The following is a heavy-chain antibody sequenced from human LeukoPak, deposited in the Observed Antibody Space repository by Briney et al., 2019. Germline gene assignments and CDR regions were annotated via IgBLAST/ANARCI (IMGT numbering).Heavy chain of an antibody. Sequence: GGSLRLSCAASGFTFSSYAMSWVRQAPGKGLEWVSAISGSGGSTYYADSVKGRFTISRDNSKNTLYLQMNSLRAEDTAVYYCAKPYCGSTSGVLCAFDIWGQGTMVTVSS. CDR3: AKPYCGSTSGVLCAFDI. D-gene: IGHD2-2*01. J-gene: IGHJ3*02. V-gene: IGHV3-23*01. CDR1: GFTFSSYA. CDR2: ISGSGGST.